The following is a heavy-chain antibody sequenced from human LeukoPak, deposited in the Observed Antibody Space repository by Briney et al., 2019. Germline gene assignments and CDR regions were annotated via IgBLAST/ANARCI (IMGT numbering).Heavy chain of an antibody. CDR3: AKETALVGGHSAIFDH. CDR1: GFTFSSYG. J-gene: IGHJ4*02. D-gene: IGHD3-3*01. Sequence: GRSLRLSCAASGFTFSSYGMHWVRQAPGKGLEWVAVISYDGSNKYYADSVKGRFTISRDNSKNTLYLQMNSLRAEDTAVYYCAKETALVGGHSAIFDHWGQGTLVTVSS. CDR2: ISYDGSNK. V-gene: IGHV3-30*18.